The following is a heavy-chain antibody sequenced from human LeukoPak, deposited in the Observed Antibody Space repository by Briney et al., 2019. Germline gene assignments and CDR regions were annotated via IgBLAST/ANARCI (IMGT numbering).Heavy chain of an antibody. D-gene: IGHD3-10*01. V-gene: IGHV3-23*01. CDR2: ISGSGGST. CDR1: GFTFSSYA. CDR3: AKDLEYYYGSGSYYGYFDY. J-gene: IGHJ4*02. Sequence: GGSLRLSCAASGFTFSSYAMSWVRQAPGKGLEWVSAISGSGGSTYYADSVKGRFTISRDNSKNTLHLQMNSLRAEDTAVYYCAKDLEYYYGSGSYYGYFDYWGQGTLVTVSS.